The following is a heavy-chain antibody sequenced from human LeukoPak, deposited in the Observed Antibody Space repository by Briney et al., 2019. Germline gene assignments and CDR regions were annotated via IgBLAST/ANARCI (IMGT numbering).Heavy chain of an antibody. D-gene: IGHD3-3*01. J-gene: IGHJ4*02. CDR2: IYYSGST. CDR3: ARERLEYYDFWSGYYSAPFDY. Sequence: PSETLSLTCTVSGGSISSYYWSWIRQPPGKGLEWMGYIYYSGSTNYNPSLKSRVTISVDTSKNQFSLKLSSVTAADTAVYYCARERLEYYDFWSGYYSAPFDYWGQGTLVTVSS. CDR1: GGSISSYY. V-gene: IGHV4-59*12.